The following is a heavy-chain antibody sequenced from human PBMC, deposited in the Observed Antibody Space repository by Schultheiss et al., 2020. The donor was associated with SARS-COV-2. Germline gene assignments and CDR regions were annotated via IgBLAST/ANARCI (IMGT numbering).Heavy chain of an antibody. CDR2: INHSGST. CDR3: ARGGPDYGGNSGGPVNAFDI. V-gene: IGHV4-34*01. J-gene: IGHJ3*02. D-gene: IGHD4-23*01. CDR1: GFTFSSYA. Sequence: GSLRLSCAASGFTFSSYAMSWVRQAPGKGLEWIGEINHSGSTNYNPSLKSRVTISVDTSKNQFSLKLSSVTAADTAVYYCARGGPDYGGNSGGPVNAFDIWGQGTMVTVSS.